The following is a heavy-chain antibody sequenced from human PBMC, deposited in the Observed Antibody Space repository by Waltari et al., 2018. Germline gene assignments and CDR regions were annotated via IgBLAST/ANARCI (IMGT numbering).Heavy chain of an antibody. Sequence: EVQVVESGGGLVQPGGSLRLSCAASGFPFSNYWMLWARQAPGKGLEWVANIKQDGSEKYYVDSVRGRFTISRDNAKNSLFLQMTSLRAEDTAVYYCFASNSIDLWGQGILVTVSS. D-gene: IGHD4-4*01. CDR1: GFPFSNYW. CDR3: FASNSIDL. J-gene: IGHJ5*02. V-gene: IGHV3-7*01. CDR2: IKQDGSEK.